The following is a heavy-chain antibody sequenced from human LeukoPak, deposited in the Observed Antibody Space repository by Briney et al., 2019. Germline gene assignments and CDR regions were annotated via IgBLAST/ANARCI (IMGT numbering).Heavy chain of an antibody. CDR2: IKHDGSEK. CDR1: GFNFKYVW. D-gene: IGHD2-21*02. Sequence: GGSLRLSCAASGFNFKYVWMNWVRQAPGKGLEWLANIKHDGSEKYYVGSVKGRFTISRDNAKNSLYLQMNSLRAEDTAFYYCARVTSRDPLHYWGQGTLVTVSS. CDR3: ARVTSRDPLHY. J-gene: IGHJ4*02. V-gene: IGHV3-7*03.